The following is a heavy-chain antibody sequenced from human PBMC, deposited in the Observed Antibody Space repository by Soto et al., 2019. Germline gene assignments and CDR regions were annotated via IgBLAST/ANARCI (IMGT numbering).Heavy chain of an antibody. V-gene: IGHV1-8*01. D-gene: IGHD6-19*01. CDR1: GYTFSSYD. CDR2: LNPNSGDT. J-gene: IGHJ4*02. Sequence: QVQLVQSGAEVKKPGASVKVSCKASGYTFSSYDINWVRQATGQGLETMGWLNPNSGDTGYAQKFQGRVTLTRNTSINTAYIELSSLTSDDTAVYYCATSGGGWYLYWGQGTLVTVSS. CDR3: ATSGGGWYLY.